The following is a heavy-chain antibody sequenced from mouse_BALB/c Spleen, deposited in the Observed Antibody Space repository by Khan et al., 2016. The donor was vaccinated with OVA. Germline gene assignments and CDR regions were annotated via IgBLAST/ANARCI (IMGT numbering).Heavy chain of an antibody. V-gene: IGHV1-87*01. CDR3: ASIFDNYFDY. CDR2: IYPGDGDT. J-gene: IGHJ2*01. CDR1: GYTFTNYW. Sequence: QVQLQQSGAELARPGASVKLSCKASGYTFTNYWIQWVKQRPGQGLEWIGTIYPGDGDTKYTQRFKGKATLTADKSSSTAYMHLSSLASEDSAVYYCASIFDNYFDYWGQGTTLTVSS.